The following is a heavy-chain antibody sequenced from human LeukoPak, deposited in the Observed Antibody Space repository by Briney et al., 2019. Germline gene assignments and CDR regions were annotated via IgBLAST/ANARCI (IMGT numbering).Heavy chain of an antibody. V-gene: IGHV3-23*01. J-gene: IGHJ4*02. CDR3: ARALRFLEWYTFDY. Sequence: GGSLSLSCAASGFTFDNYALGWVRQAPGKGLVWVSGISGSGNRTYYADSVKGRFTISRDNAKNSLYLQMNSLRAEDTAVYYCARALRFLEWYTFDYWGQGTLVTVSS. CDR1: GFTFDNYA. CDR2: ISGSGNRT. D-gene: IGHD3-3*01.